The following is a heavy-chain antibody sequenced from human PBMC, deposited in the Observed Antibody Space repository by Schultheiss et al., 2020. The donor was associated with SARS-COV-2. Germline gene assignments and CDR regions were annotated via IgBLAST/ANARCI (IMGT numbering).Heavy chain of an antibody. V-gene: IGHV4-31*03. CDR2: IYYSGTT. Sequence: TLSLTCTVSGGSISSSSYSWGWIRQPPGTGLEWIGYIYYSGTTYYNPSLKSRVTISVDTSKNQFSLKLSSVTAADTAMYYCARSSGRYGLPDYWGQGTLVTVSS. CDR1: GGSISSSSYS. J-gene: IGHJ4*02. CDR3: ARSSGRYGLPDY. D-gene: IGHD4-17*01.